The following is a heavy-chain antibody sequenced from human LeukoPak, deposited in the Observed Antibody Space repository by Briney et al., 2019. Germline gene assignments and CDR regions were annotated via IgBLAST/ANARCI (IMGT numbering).Heavy chain of an antibody. CDR2: IYSGGST. CDR3: ARDQGGYYDSSGYGLDY. D-gene: IGHD3-22*01. J-gene: IGHJ4*02. V-gene: IGHV3-66*01. Sequence: PGGSLRLSCAASGFTVSSNYMSWVRQAPGKGLEWVSVIYSGGSTYYADSVKGRFTISRDNSKNTLYLQMNSLRAEDTAVYYCARDQGGYYDSSGYGLDYWGQGTLVTVSS. CDR1: GFTVSSNY.